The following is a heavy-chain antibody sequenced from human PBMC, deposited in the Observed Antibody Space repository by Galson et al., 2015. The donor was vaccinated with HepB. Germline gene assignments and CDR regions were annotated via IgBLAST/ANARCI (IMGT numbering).Heavy chain of an antibody. CDR1: GYTFTSYG. J-gene: IGHJ6*02. Sequence: SVKVSCKASGYTFTSYGISWVRQAPGQGLEWMGWISAYNGNTNYAQKLQGRVTMTTDTSTSTAYMELRSLRSDDTAVYYCARARRSSSLLRERGYGMDVWGQGTTVTVSS. CDR2: ISAYNGNT. D-gene: IGHD6-13*01. CDR3: ARARRSSSLLRERGYGMDV. V-gene: IGHV1-18*01.